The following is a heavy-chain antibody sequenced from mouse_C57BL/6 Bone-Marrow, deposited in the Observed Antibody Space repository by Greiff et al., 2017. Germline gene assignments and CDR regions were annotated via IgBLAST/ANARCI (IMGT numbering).Heavy chain of an antibody. V-gene: IGHV5-9*01. D-gene: IGHD4-1*01. Sequence: EVKLEESGGGLVKPGGSLKLSCAASGFTFSSYTMSWVRQTPEKRLEWVATISGGGGNTYYPDSVKGRFTISRDNAKNTLYLQMSSLRSEDTALYYCARELKNWFAYWGQGTLVTVSA. CDR1: GFTFSSYT. CDR2: ISGGGGNT. CDR3: ARELKNWFAY. J-gene: IGHJ3*01.